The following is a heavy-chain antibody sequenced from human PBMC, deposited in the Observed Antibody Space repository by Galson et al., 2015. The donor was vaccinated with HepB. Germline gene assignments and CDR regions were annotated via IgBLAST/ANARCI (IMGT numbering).Heavy chain of an antibody. Sequence: SVKVSCKASGYTFTSYGISWVRQAPGQGLEWMGWISAYNGNTNYAQKLQGRVTMTTDTSTSTAYMELRSLRSDDTAVYYCARVRYFMVQGVIIRYNWFDPWGQGTLVTVSS. CDR1: GYTFTSYG. CDR3: ARVRYFMVQGVIIRYNWFDP. V-gene: IGHV1-18*01. D-gene: IGHD3-10*01. CDR2: ISAYNGNT. J-gene: IGHJ5*02.